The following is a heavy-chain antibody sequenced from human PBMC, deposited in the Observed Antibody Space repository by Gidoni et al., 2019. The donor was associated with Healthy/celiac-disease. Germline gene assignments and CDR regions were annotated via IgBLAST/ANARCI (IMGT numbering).Heavy chain of an antibody. CDR1: GYSFPSYW. CDR2: IYPGDSDT. Sequence: EVQLVQSGAEVKKPGEYLKISCKGSGYSFPSYWTGWVRQMPGKGLEWMGIIYPGDSDTRYSPSFQGQVTISADKSISTAYLQWSSLKASDTAMYYCARLGGEGSGWPEHPYYFDYWGQGTLVTVSS. D-gene: IGHD6-19*01. J-gene: IGHJ4*02. V-gene: IGHV5-51*01. CDR3: ARLGGEGSGWPEHPYYFDY.